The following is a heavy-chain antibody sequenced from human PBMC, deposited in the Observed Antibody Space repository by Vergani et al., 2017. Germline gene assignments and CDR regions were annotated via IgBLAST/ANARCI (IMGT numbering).Heavy chain of an antibody. J-gene: IGHJ1*01. Sequence: QLQLQESGPGLVKPSETLSLTCTVSGVSIGSNSYYWGWIRQPPGKGLEWIGTIYYTGTTSDNEAHKSRLTISVDTSKNQFSLNLTAVTAAYTAVYYCTRHGRSGWAGYFQHWGQGTLVTASS. V-gene: IGHV4-39*01. D-gene: IGHD6-19*01. CDR1: GVSIGSNSYY. CDR2: IYYTGTT. CDR3: TRHGRSGWAGYFQH.